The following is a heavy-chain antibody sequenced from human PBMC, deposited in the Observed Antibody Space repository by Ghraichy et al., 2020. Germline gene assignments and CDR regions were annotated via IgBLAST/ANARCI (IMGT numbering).Heavy chain of an antibody. D-gene: IGHD4-17*01. CDR2: ISSSGSTI. CDR1: GFTFSNYE. J-gene: IGHJ4*02. V-gene: IGHV3-48*03. Sequence: GESLNISCAASGFTFSNYEMNWVRQAPGKELEWVSYISSSGSTIYYADSVKGRFTISRDNAKNSLYLQMNSLRAEDTAVYYCAREGYGDYQAGDYWGQGTLVTVSS. CDR3: AREGYGDYQAGDY.